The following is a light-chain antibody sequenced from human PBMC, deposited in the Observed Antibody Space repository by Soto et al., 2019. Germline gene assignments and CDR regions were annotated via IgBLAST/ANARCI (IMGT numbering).Light chain of an antibody. J-gene: IGLJ1*01. CDR2: EVS. V-gene: IGLV2-8*01. Sequence: QSVLTQPPSASGSPGQSVTISCTGTSSDVGGYNYVSWYQQHPGKAPKLMIYEVSKRPSGVPDRFSGSKSGNTASLTVSGPQAEDEADYYCSSYAGSNNYVLGTGTKVTVL. CDR3: SSYAGSNNYV. CDR1: SSDVGGYNY.